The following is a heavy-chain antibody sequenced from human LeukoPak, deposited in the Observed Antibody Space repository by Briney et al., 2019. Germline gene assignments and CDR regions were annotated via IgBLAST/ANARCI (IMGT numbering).Heavy chain of an antibody. CDR3: ARPRVPDS. CDR2: ISPDGSET. Sequence: PGGSLRLSCAASGFTFSSSWMSWVRQAPGKGLEWVANISPDGSETNYVDSVKGRSTISRDNAKNSLYLQMNSLRAEDTAVYYCARPRVPDSWGQGTLVIVSS. CDR1: GFTFSSSW. V-gene: IGHV3-7*01. J-gene: IGHJ4*02.